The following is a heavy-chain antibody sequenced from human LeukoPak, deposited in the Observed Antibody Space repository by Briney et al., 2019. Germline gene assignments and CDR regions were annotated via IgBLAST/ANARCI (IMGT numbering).Heavy chain of an antibody. D-gene: IGHD3-10*01. CDR3: ARALYGSGSYYY. Sequence: GGSLRLSCVASGFTFSSYSMNWVRQAPGKGLEWVSSISSSSSYIYYADSVKGRFTISRDNAKNSLYLQMNSLRAEDTAVYYCARALYGSGSYYYWGQGTLVTVSS. J-gene: IGHJ4*02. V-gene: IGHV3-21*01. CDR2: ISSSSSYI. CDR1: GFTFSSYS.